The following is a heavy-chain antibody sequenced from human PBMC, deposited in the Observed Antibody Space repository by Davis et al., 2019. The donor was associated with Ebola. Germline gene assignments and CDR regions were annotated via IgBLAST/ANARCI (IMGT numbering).Heavy chain of an antibody. CDR1: GFTFSSYA. CDR3: AREVGTGVRGVEFYFDY. Sequence: GESLKISCAASGFTFSSYAMSWVRQAPGQGLEWVSAISGSCGSTYYADSVKGRFTISRDNTKNTLFLQMNSLRVEDTAVYYCAREVGTGVRGVEFYFDYWGRGTLATVSS. D-gene: IGHD3-10*01. J-gene: IGHJ4*02. CDR2: ISGSCGST. V-gene: IGHV3-23*01.